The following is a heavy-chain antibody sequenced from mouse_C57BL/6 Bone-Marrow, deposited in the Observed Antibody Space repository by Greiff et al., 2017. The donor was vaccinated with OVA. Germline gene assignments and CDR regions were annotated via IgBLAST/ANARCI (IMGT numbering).Heavy chain of an antibody. CDR1: GYTFTDYE. V-gene: IGHV1-15*01. D-gene: IGHD1-1*01. Sequence: VQLQQSGAELVRPGASVTLSCKASGYTFTDYEMHWVKQTPVHGLEWIGAIDPETDGTAYNQKFKGKAILTADKSSSTAYMELRSLTSEDSAVYYCTRGTTEDFDYWGQGTTLTVSS. J-gene: IGHJ2*01. CDR3: TRGTTEDFDY. CDR2: IDPETDGT.